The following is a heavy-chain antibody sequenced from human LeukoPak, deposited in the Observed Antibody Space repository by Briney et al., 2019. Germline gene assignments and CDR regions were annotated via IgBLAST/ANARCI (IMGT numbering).Heavy chain of an antibody. CDR2: IRAYNGDT. D-gene: IGHD2-15*01. CDR1: PDTFTRYG. Sequence: ASVKVSCKASPDTFTRYGITWVRQAPGQGLEWMGWIRAYNGDTNYAQKLQGRVTMTTETSTSTAYMELRSPRSDDTAVYYCARVTLSEIVVFDIWGQGTMVTVSS. J-gene: IGHJ3*02. CDR3: ARVTLSEIVVFDI. V-gene: IGHV1-18*01.